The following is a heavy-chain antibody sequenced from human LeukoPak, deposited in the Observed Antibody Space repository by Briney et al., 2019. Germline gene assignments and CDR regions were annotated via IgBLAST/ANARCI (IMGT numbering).Heavy chain of an antibody. CDR1: GFTFSSYA. V-gene: IGHV3-30*04. D-gene: IGHD1-26*01. Sequence: GGSLRLSCAASGFTFSSYAMHWVRQAPGKGLEWVAVISYDGSNKYYADSVKGRFTISRDNSKNTLYLQMNSLRAEDTAVYYCARGGSADPDFDYWGQGTLVTVSS. CDR3: ARGGSADPDFDY. J-gene: IGHJ4*02. CDR2: ISYDGSNK.